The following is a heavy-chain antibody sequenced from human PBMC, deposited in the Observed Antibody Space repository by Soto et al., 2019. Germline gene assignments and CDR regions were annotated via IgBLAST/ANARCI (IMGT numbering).Heavy chain of an antibody. D-gene: IGHD2-15*01. Sequence: PSEPLSLTCTVSGDSVSSGSSYWSWIRQSPGKGLECIGYIYYSGNTNYNPSLKSRVTISVDRSKNQLSLKLRSVTAADTAVYYCAKELVTSTDYGMDVWGQGTTVTVSS. CDR3: AKELVTSTDYGMDV. CDR2: IYYSGNT. J-gene: IGHJ6*02. CDR1: GDSVSSGSSY. V-gene: IGHV4-61*01.